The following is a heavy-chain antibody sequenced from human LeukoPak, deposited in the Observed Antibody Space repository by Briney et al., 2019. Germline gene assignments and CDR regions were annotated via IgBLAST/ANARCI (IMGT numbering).Heavy chain of an antibody. Sequence: PGGSLRLSCAASGFTLSSYGMHWARQAPGKGLEWVAFIRYDESNKYYADSVKGRFTISRDNSKNTLYLQMDSLRPEDTAVYYCAKDHGSVTTGYYYYYMDVWGKGTTVTVSS. CDR1: GFTLSSYG. J-gene: IGHJ6*03. D-gene: IGHD4-17*01. CDR2: IRYDESNK. CDR3: AKDHGSVTTGYYYYYMDV. V-gene: IGHV3-30*02.